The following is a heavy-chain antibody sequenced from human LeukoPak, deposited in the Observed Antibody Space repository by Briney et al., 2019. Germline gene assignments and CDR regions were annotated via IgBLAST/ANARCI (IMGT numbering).Heavy chain of an antibody. CDR1: GFTFSSYA. J-gene: IGHJ4*02. CDR3: AKPESSYYTVGCDY. V-gene: IGHV3-23*01. Sequence: GGSLRLSCAASGFTFSSYAMGWVRQAPGKGLEWVSAISGSGGSTYYADSVKGRFTISRDNSKNTLYLQMNSLRAEDTAVYYCAKPESSYYTVGCDYWGQGTLVTVSS. D-gene: IGHD2-2*02. CDR2: ISGSGGST.